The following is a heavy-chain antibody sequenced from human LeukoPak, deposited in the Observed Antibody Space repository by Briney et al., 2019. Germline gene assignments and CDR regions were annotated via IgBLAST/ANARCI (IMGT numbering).Heavy chain of an antibody. CDR2: IYHSGSA. Sequence: PSETLSLTCTVSGYSINTGSYWAWIRQPPGQGLEYIASIYHSGSAYYNPSLRSRVTILVDTSKNQFSLKLSSVTAADTAVYYCARVYQIVGAPYIDYWGQGTLVSVSS. J-gene: IGHJ4*02. CDR1: GYSINTGSY. D-gene: IGHD1-26*01. V-gene: IGHV4-38-2*02. CDR3: ARVYQIVGAPYIDY.